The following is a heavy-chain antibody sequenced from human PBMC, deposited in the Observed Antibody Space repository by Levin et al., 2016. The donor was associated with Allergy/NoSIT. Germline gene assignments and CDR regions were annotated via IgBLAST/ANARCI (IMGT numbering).Heavy chain of an antibody. CDR1: GFTFSSYA. CDR2: ISSSGSTI. Sequence: GGSLRLSCAASGFTFSSYAMHWVRQAPGKGLEWVSYISSSGSTIYYADSVKGRFTISRDNAKNSLYLQMNSLRAEDTAVYYCARGGYSHYYYYYGMDVWGQGTTVTVSS. V-gene: IGHV3-48*03. J-gene: IGHJ6*02. D-gene: IGHD5-18*01. CDR3: ARGGYSHYYYYYGMDV.